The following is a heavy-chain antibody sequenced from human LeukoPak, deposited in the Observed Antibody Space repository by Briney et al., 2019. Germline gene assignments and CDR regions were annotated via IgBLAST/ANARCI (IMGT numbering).Heavy chain of an antibody. J-gene: IGHJ4*02. V-gene: IGHV3-23*01. CDR2: ISGSGTDT. D-gene: IGHD3-10*01. CDR3: AKFTYGSGSTIDY. Sequence: GGSLRLSCGGSGFTFSSYAMSWVRQAPGKGLEWVSAISGSGTDTFYANSVKGRFTISRDNPKNTLYLQMNSLRAEDTAVYYCAKFTYGSGSTIDYWGQGTLVTVSS. CDR1: GFTFSSYA.